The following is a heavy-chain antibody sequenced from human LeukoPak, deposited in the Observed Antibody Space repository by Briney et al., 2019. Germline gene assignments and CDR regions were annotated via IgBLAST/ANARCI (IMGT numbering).Heavy chain of an antibody. Sequence: GGSLRLSCAASGFTFSSYSMNWVRQAPGKGLEWVSYISSSSSTIYYADSVKGRFTISRDNAKNSLYLQMNSLRAEDTAVYYCAREQGYCSGGSCYRYMDVWGKGTTVTVSS. CDR3: AREQGYCSGGSCYRYMDV. V-gene: IGHV3-48*01. CDR1: GFTFSSYS. D-gene: IGHD2-15*01. CDR2: ISSSSSTI. J-gene: IGHJ6*03.